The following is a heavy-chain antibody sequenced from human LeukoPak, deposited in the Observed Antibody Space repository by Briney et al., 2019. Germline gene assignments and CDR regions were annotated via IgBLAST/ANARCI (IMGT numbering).Heavy chain of an antibody. CDR1: GGSISSSSYY. J-gene: IGHJ4*02. CDR3: VLVGATALTFFDY. CDR2: IYYSGST. V-gene: IGHV4-39*01. Sequence: SETLSLTCTVSGGSISSSSYYWGWIRQPPGKGLEWIGSIYYSGSTYYNPSLKSRVTISVDTSKNQFSLKLSSVTAADTAVYYCVLVGATALTFFDYWGQGTLVTVSS. D-gene: IGHD1-26*01.